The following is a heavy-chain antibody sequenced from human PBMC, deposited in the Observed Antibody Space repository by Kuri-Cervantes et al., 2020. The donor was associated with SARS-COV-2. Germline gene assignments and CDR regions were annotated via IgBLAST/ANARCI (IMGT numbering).Heavy chain of an antibody. CDR3: ARHVADIVPSPFDF. CDR2: FYSGGNN. D-gene: IGHD6-6*01. V-gene: IGHV4-39*01. Sequence: GSLSRSCTVSGGSISNYYWGWIRQPPGKVVEWIGSFYSGGNNFYNPSLKSRDTISVDPSKNQFPLRLYSVTAADTALYSCARHVADIVPSPFDFWGRGTMVTVSS. CDR1: GGSISNYY. J-gene: IGHJ3*01.